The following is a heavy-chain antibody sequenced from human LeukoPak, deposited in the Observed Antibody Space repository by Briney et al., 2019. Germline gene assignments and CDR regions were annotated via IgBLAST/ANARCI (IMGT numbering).Heavy chain of an antibody. V-gene: IGHV3-15*01. J-gene: IGHJ4*02. D-gene: IGHD5-24*01. CDR2: IKSNPDGATT. CDR3: TTVEMTTMIDY. CDR1: GFTFSNAW. Sequence: GGSLRLSCAASGFTFSNAWMSWVRQAPGKGLEWVGRIKSNPDGATTDYAAPVKGRFTISRDDSKNTLYLQTNSPKTEDTALYYCTTVEMTTMIDYWGQGTLVTVSS.